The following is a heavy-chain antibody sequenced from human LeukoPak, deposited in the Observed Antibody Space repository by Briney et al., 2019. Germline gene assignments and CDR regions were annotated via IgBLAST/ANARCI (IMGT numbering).Heavy chain of an antibody. Sequence: GGSLRLSCAASGFTFSSYAMNWVRQAPGKGLEWVLAISGSGISTYYADSVKGRFTISRDNSKNTLYLQMNSLRAEDTAVYYCAELGITMIGGVWGKGTTVTISS. V-gene: IGHV3-23*01. D-gene: IGHD3-10*02. CDR3: AELGITMIGGV. CDR1: GFTFSSYA. J-gene: IGHJ6*04. CDR2: ISGSGIST.